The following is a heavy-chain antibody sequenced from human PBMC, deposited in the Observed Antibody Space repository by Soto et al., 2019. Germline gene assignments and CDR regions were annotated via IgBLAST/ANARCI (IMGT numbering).Heavy chain of an antibody. CDR1: GDSISSYY. Sequence: PSETLSLTCTVSGDSISSYYWSWIRQPPGKGLEWIGYVYYSGGTNYSPSFNSRVTISVDRTENQFSLKLSSVAAADTAVYYCARGIFYAFDIWGQGTMVTVSS. CDR2: VYYSGGT. D-gene: IGHD3-9*01. CDR3: ARGIFYAFDI. J-gene: IGHJ3*02. V-gene: IGHV4-59*12.